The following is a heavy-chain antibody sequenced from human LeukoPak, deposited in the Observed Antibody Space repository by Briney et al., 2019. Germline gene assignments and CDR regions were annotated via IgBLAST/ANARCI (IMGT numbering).Heavy chain of an antibody. CDR1: GFTFSSYS. V-gene: IGHV3-21*01. D-gene: IGHD6-19*01. CDR3: ARATYSSGHNYFDY. J-gene: IGHJ4*02. Sequence: GGSLRLSCAASGFTFSSYSMNWVRQAPGKGLEWVSSISSSSYIYYADSVKGRFTISRDNAKNSLYLQMNSLRAEDTAVYYCARATYSSGHNYFDYWGQGTLVTVSS. CDR2: ISSSSYI.